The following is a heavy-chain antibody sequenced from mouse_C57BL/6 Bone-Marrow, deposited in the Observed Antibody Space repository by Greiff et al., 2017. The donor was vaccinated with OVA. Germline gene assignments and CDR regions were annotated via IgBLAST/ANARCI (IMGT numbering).Heavy chain of an antibody. CDR2: IWSGGST. D-gene: IGHD2-4*01. V-gene: IGHV2-2*01. CDR3: ARNFDYDRGYAMDY. CDR1: GFSLTSYG. J-gene: IGHJ4*01. Sequence: VKVVESGPGLVQPSQSLSITCTVSGFSLTSYGVHWVRQSPGKGLEWLGVIWSGGSTDYNAAFISRLSISKDNSKSQVFFKMNSLQADDTAIYYCARNFDYDRGYAMDYWGQGTSVTVSS.